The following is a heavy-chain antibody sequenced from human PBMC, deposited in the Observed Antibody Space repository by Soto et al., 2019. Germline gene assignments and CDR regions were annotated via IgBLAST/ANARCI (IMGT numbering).Heavy chain of an antibody. Sequence: SVKVSCKASGGTFSSYAISWVRQAPGQGLEWMGGIIPIFGTANYAQKFQGRVTITADESTSTAYMELSSLRSEDTAVYYCARDYGQAVAGNIVDYYYGMDVWGQGTTVTVSS. D-gene: IGHD6-19*01. CDR2: IIPIFGTA. V-gene: IGHV1-69*13. CDR1: GGTFSSYA. CDR3: ARDYGQAVAGNIVDYYYGMDV. J-gene: IGHJ6*02.